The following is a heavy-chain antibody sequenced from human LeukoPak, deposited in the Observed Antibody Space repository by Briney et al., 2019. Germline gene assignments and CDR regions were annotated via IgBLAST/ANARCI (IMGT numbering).Heavy chain of an antibody. V-gene: IGHV3-23*01. CDR1: GFTFSSYG. CDR3: AKRRGWVYYFYRTS. CDR2: ISDSGGNT. J-gene: IGHJ6*03. Sequence: GGSLRLSCAASGFTFSSYGMSWVRQAPGKGLEWVSAISDSGGNTYYADSVKGRFTISRDNSKNTLYLQMNSLRAEDTALYYCAKRRGWVYYFYRTSGAKGPRSPSP. D-gene: IGHD3-16*01.